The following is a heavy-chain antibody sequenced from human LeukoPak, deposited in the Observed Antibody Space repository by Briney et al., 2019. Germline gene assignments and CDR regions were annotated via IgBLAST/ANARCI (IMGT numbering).Heavy chain of an antibody. Sequence: SETLSLTCTVSGGSISSYYWSWIRQPPGKGLEWIGYIYYSGSTNYNPSLKSRVTISVDTSKNQFSLKLSSVTAADTAVYYCARGRGARTWFDPWGQGTLVTVSS. D-gene: IGHD3-10*01. CDR1: GGSISSYY. CDR2: IYYSGST. J-gene: IGHJ5*02. CDR3: ARGRGARTWFDP. V-gene: IGHV4-59*01.